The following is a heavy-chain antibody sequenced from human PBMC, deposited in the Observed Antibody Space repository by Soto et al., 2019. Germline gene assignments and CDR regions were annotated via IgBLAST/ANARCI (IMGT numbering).Heavy chain of an antibody. CDR1: GFTFSSYS. V-gene: IGHV3-48*01. J-gene: IGHJ6*03. CDR3: ATADIAAAEPLMGDYYYYMDV. CDR2: ISSSSSTI. D-gene: IGHD6-13*01. Sequence: PGGSLRLSCAASGFTFSSYSMNWVRQAPGKGLEWVSYISSSSSTIYYADSVKGRFTISRDNAKNSLYLQMNSLRAEDTAVYYCATADIAAAEPLMGDYYYYMDVWGKGTTVTVSS.